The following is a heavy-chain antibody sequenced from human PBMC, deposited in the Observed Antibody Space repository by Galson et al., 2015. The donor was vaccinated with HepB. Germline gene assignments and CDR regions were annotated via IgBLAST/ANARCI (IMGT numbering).Heavy chain of an antibody. Sequence: ETLSLTCTVSGGSISSSSYYWGWIRQPPGKGLEWIGSTYCSGSTYYNPSLKSRVTISVDTSKHQFSLKLSSVTAADTAVYYCARGFGEWFGELVFDYWGQGTLVTVSS. CDR2: TYCSGST. D-gene: IGHD3-10*01. CDR1: GGSISSSSYY. J-gene: IGHJ4*02. CDR3: ARGFGEWFGELVFDY. V-gene: IGHV4-39*01.